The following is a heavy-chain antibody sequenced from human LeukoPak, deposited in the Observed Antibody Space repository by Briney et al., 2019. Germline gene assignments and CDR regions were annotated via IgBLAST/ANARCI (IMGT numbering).Heavy chain of an antibody. Sequence: ASVKVSCKASGYIFTDYYMHWVRQAPGQGLEWMGWINPKSDGTKYAQNFQGRVNMTWDTSISTAYMEVSRLTSDDTAMFYCARDPPGTTAFDLWGQGTMVTVSS. CDR1: GYIFTDYY. CDR3: ARDPPGTTAFDL. D-gene: IGHD1-1*01. V-gene: IGHV1-2*02. CDR2: INPKSDGT. J-gene: IGHJ3*01.